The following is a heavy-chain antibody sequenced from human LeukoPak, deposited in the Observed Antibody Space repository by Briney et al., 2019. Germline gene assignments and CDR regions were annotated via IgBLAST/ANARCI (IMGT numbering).Heavy chain of an antibody. CDR2: ISYDGSNK. D-gene: IGHD2/OR15-2a*01. V-gene: IGHV3-30-3*01. CDR1: GFTFSSYA. Sequence: GGSLRLSCAASGFTFSSYAMHWVRQAPGKGLEWMAVISYDGSNKYYADSVKGRFTISRDNSKNTLYLQMNSLRAEDTAVYYCAGRRECDYWGQGTLVTVSS. CDR3: AGRRECDY. J-gene: IGHJ4*02.